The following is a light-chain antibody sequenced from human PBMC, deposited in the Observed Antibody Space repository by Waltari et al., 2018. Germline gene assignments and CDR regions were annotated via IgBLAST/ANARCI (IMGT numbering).Light chain of an antibody. J-gene: IGKJ1*01. CDR1: QSIVVW. CDR3: LQYNSYPWT. V-gene: IGKV1-5*03. CDR2: KAS. Sequence: DIQVTQSPSTLSASVGARVTITCRASQSIVVWLAWYQQKPGKAPRLLIYKASDLESGVPSRFSGSGSGTEFTLTISSLQADDFATYYCLQYNSYPWTFGQGTKVEIK.